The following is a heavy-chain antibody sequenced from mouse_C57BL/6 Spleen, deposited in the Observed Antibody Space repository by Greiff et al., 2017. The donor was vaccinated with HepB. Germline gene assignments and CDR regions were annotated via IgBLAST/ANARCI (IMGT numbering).Heavy chain of an antibody. V-gene: IGHV1-82*01. CDR3: ARPAYYSNYGAMDY. D-gene: IGHD2-5*01. CDR2: IYPGDGDT. CDR1: GYAFSSSW. J-gene: IGHJ4*01. Sequence: VQLQQSGPELVKPGASVKISCKASGYAFSSSWMNWVKQRPGTGLEWIGRIYPGDGDTNYNGKFKGKATLTADKSSSTAYMQLSSLPSEDSAVYFCARPAYYSNYGAMDYWGQGTSVTVAS.